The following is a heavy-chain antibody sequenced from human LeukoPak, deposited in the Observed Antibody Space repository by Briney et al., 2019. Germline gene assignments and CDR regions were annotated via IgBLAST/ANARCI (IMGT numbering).Heavy chain of an antibody. Sequence: VRSQRLSCAASGFAFEDYAMHWVRQAPGKGLESVSGISWNSGSIGYADSVKGRFTISRDNAKNSLYLQMNSLRAEDMALYYCAKDVRDGYNSGAFDIWGQGTMVTVSS. CDR3: AKDVRDGYNSGAFDI. V-gene: IGHV3-9*03. CDR2: ISWNSGSI. CDR1: GFAFEDYA. J-gene: IGHJ3*02. D-gene: IGHD5-24*01.